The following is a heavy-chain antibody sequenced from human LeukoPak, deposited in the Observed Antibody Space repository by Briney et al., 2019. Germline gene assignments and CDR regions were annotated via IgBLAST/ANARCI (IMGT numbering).Heavy chain of an antibody. Sequence: GGSLRLSCAASGFTFSSYAMSWVRQAPGKGLEWVSAISGSGGSTYYADSVKGRFTISRDNSKNTLYLQMNSLRAEDTAVYYCAKPGMAHNIGLPYFDYWGQGTLVTVSS. CDR1: GFTFSSYA. V-gene: IGHV3-23*01. CDR3: AKPGMAHNIGLPYFDY. D-gene: IGHD2/OR15-2a*01. J-gene: IGHJ4*02. CDR2: ISGSGGST.